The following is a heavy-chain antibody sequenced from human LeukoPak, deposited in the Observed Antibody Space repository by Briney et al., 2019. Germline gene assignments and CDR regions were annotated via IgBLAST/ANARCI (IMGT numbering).Heavy chain of an antibody. CDR1: GGSISSYY. D-gene: IGHD3-10*01. J-gene: IGHJ4*02. CDR3: LRLPDYYYRHGAPG. V-gene: IGHV4-59*12. CDR2: IYYSGST. Sequence: PSETLSLTCTVSGGSISSYYWSWIRQPPGKGLEWVVYIYYSGSTNYNPSLKSRVTISVDTSKNHVSLKLSSMTAADTALFYCLRLPDYYYRHGAPGWGQGTLVTVSS.